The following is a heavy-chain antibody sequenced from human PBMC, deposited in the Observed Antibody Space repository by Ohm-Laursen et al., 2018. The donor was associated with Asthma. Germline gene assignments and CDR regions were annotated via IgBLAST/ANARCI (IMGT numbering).Heavy chain of an antibody. D-gene: IGHD3-22*01. J-gene: IGHJ4*02. CDR3: ARGLGRYYYDSSGLFDY. Sequence: ATVKISCKTSGYTFTSYGISWVRQAPGQGLEWMGWISAYNGNTNYAQKLQGRVTMTTDTSTSTAYMELRSLRSDDTAVYYCARGLGRYYYDSSGLFDYWGQGTLVTVSS. CDR1: GYTFTSYG. V-gene: IGHV1-18*04. CDR2: ISAYNGNT.